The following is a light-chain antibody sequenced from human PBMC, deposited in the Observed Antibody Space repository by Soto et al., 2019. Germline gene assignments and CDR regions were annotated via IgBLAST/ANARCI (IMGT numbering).Light chain of an antibody. J-gene: IGLJ1*01. CDR3: CSYAGSSTYV. CDR2: EGT. Sequence: QSALTQPASVSGSPGQSITISCTGTSSDVWSYNLVSWYQQHPGKAPMLMIYEGTKRPSGVSNRFSGSKSGNTASLTISGLQAEDEADYYCCSYAGSSTYVFGTGTKVTVL. CDR1: SSDVWSYNL. V-gene: IGLV2-23*01.